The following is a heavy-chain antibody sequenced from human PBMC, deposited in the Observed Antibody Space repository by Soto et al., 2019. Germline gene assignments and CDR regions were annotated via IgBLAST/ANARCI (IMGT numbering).Heavy chain of an antibody. Sequence: QVQLVQSGAEVKKPGASVKVSCKASGYTFTSYYMHWVRKAPGQGLEWMGIINPSGGSTSYAQKCQGRVTMTRDTSTSTVYMELSSLRSEDTAVYYCAKPKVPGGYYFDYWGQGTLVTVSS. V-gene: IGHV1-46*01. CDR1: GYTFTSYY. CDR3: AKPKVPGGYYFDY. CDR2: INPSGGST. J-gene: IGHJ4*02.